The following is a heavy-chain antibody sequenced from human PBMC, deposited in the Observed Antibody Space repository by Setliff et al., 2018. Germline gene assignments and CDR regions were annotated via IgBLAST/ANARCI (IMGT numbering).Heavy chain of an antibody. V-gene: IGHV1-8*01. D-gene: IGHD3-22*01. J-gene: IGHJ4*02. Sequence: WASVKVSCKASGYSFSNYDINWVRQATGQGLEWMGWMNPNTGNTGYAQKLQGRVSMTRSTSISTAYMELSSLRSEDTAVYYCALSLYYYNASGYYPFDYWGLGTLVTVSS. CDR1: GYSFSNYD. CDR2: MNPNTGNT. CDR3: ALSLYYYNASGYYPFDY.